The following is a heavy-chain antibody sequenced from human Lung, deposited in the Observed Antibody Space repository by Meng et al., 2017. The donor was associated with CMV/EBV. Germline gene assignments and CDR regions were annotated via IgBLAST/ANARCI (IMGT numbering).Heavy chain of an antibody. CDR3: ARGGWGRTYGPVDS. V-gene: IGHV1-2*02. D-gene: IGHD3-10*01. CDR2: INPMNGDA. J-gene: IGHJ4*02. Sequence: ASVKVSXKASGYTFTGYYIHWMRQAPGQGLEWMGWINPMNGDAKYAQKFQGRVTMTRDTSINTASVDVSNLRSDDTALYYCARGGWGRTYGPVDSWGQGPLVPFSS. CDR1: GYTFTGYY.